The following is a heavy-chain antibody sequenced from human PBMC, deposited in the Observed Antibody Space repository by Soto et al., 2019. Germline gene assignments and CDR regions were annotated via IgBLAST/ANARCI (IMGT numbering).Heavy chain of an antibody. CDR1: GFAFSHYA. J-gene: IGHJ4*02. V-gene: IGHV3-48*02. D-gene: IGHD2-21*02. Sequence: GGSLRLSCAASGFAFSHYAMNWVRQAPGKGQEWVSYISSVGSTINYADSVKGRFTISRDNAKNSLYLQMNSLRDEDTAVYYCASHYVCGGDCYSPQFDYWGQGTVVTVSS. CDR3: ASHYVCGGDCYSPQFDY. CDR2: ISSVGSTI.